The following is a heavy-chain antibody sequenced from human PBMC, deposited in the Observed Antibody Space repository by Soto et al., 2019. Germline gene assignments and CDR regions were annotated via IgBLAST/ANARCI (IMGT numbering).Heavy chain of an antibody. Sequence: GASVKVSCKASGGTFSSYAISWVRQAPGQGLEWMGGSIPIFGTANYAQKFQGRVTITADKSTSTAYMELSSLRSEDTAVYYCARYDCSSTSCYVNWFDPWGQGTLVTVSS. CDR2: SIPIFGTA. CDR3: ARYDCSSTSCYVNWFDP. CDR1: GGTFSSYA. D-gene: IGHD2-2*01. J-gene: IGHJ5*02. V-gene: IGHV1-69*06.